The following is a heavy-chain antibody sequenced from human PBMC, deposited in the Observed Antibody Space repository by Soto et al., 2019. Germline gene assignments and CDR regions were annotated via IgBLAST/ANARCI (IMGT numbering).Heavy chain of an antibody. Sequence: ASVKVSCKASGYTFTSYFVSWVRQAPGQGLEWMGWISAYNGNTNYAQKLQGRVTMTTDTSTSTAYMELRSLRSDDTAVYYCARCEPWLVLDRYGMYFWGQGTTVTVSS. V-gene: IGHV1-18*01. CDR2: ISAYNGNT. CDR1: GYTFTSYF. D-gene: IGHD6-19*01. J-gene: IGHJ6*02. CDR3: ARCEPWLVLDRYGMYF.